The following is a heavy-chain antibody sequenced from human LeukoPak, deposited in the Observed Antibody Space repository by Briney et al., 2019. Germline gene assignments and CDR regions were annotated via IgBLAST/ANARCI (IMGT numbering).Heavy chain of an antibody. D-gene: IGHD1-26*01. CDR3: ARDMGRVGAIPYNWFDP. V-gene: IGHV3-33*08. J-gene: IGHJ5*02. CDR1: GFTFSSYG. Sequence: PGGSLRLSCAASGFTFSSYGMHWVRQAPGKGLEWVAVIWYGGSNKYYADSVKGRFTISRDNSKNTLYLQMNSLRAEDTAVYYCARDMGRVGAIPYNWFDPWGQGTLVTVSS. CDR2: IWYGGSNK.